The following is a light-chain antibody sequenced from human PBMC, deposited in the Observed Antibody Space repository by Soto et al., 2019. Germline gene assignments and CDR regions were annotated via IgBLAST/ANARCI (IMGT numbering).Light chain of an antibody. CDR1: LVFAYDY. Sequence: EILWTQAPGLRSVSPGERATLSCRASLVFAYDYVAWYQQKHGQAPRLLIFGASSRAAGVPDRFSGSGSGTDFTLTISRLEPEDFAVYFCHQYGRSPYTFGQGAKLEIK. CDR3: HQYGRSPYT. J-gene: IGKJ2*01. V-gene: IGKV3-20*01. CDR2: GAS.